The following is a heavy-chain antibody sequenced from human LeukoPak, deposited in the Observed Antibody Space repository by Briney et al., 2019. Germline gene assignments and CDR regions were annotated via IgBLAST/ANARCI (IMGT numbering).Heavy chain of an antibody. CDR1: GYTFTGYY. CDR3: ARDSVIKAAAGTSFDY. CDR2: ISAYNGNT. V-gene: IGHV1-18*04. D-gene: IGHD6-13*01. J-gene: IGHJ4*02. Sequence: ASVKVSCKASGYTFTGYYMHWVRQAPGQGLEWMGWISAYNGNTNYAQKLQGRVTMTTDTSTSIAYMELRSLRSEDTAVYYCARDSVIKAAAGTSFDYWGQGTLVTVSS.